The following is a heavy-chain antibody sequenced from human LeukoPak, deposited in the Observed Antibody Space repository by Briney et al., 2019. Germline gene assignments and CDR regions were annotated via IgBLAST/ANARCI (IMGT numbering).Heavy chain of an antibody. CDR2: IKQDGSEK. J-gene: IGHJ6*03. V-gene: IGHV3-7*01. CDR3: ARDGAGSYSPYYYMDV. D-gene: IGHD3-10*01. Sequence: GGSLRLSCAASGFTFSSYWMSWVRQAPGKGLEWVANIKQDGSEKYYVDSVKGRFTISRDNAKNSLYLQMNSLRAEDTAVYYCARDGAGSYSPYYYMDVWGKGTTVTISS. CDR1: GFTFSSYW.